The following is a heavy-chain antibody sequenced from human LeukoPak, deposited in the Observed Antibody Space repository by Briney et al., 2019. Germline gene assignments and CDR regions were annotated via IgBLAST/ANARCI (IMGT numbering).Heavy chain of an antibody. CDR1: GFTFSSYS. V-gene: IGHV3-21*01. J-gene: IGHJ6*03. D-gene: IGHD3-10*01. CDR3: ARGYGSGSYYGYYYYMDV. Sequence: GGSLRLSCAASGFTFSSYSMNWVRQAPGKGLEWVSSISSSSSYIYYADSVKGRFTISRDNAKNSLYLQMNSLRAEDTAVYYCARGYGSGSYYGYYYYMDVWGKGTTVTVSS. CDR2: ISSSSSYI.